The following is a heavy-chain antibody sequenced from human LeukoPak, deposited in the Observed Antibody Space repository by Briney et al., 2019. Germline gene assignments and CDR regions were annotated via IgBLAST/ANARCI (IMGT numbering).Heavy chain of an antibody. D-gene: IGHD3-10*01. Sequence: GGSLRLSCAASGFTVSSNYMSWVRQAPGKGLEWVPVIYSGGSTYYADSVKGRFTMSRDNAKNSLYLQMNSLRAEDTAVYYCAREGSGSYQFDYWGQGALVTVSS. J-gene: IGHJ4*02. V-gene: IGHV3-53*01. CDR1: GFTVSSNY. CDR3: AREGSGSYQFDY. CDR2: IYSGGST.